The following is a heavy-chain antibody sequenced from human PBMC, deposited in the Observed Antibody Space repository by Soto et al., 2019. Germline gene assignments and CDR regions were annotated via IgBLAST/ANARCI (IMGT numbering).Heavy chain of an antibody. D-gene: IGHD4-17*01. CDR1: GDSVTSSNW. V-gene: IGHV4-4*01. Sequence: TETLSLTCAVSGDSVTSSNWWSWVRQPPGKGLEWIGEIYHSESTNYNPSLKSRVTMSIDKSKNQFSLKLTSVTAADTAVYFCARYDFGIFDYWGQGTLVTVSS. CDR2: IYHSEST. CDR3: ARYDFGIFDY. J-gene: IGHJ4*02.